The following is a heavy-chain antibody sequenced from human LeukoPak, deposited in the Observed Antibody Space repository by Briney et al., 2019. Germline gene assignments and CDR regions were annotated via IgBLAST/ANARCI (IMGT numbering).Heavy chain of an antibody. D-gene: IGHD1-26*01. V-gene: IGHV3-74*01. J-gene: IGHJ4*02. CDR1: GFTFSAYW. CDR3: ARARRIVGVGYFDY. Sequence: GGSLRLSCAASGFTFSAYWMHWVRQAPGKGLVWVSRINTDGSSTSYADSVKGRFTISRDNAKNTLFLQMNSLRDGDTAIYYCARARRIVGVGYFDYWGQGTLVTVSS. CDR2: INTDGSST.